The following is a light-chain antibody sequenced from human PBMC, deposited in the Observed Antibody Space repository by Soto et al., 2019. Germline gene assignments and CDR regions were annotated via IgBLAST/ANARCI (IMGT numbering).Light chain of an antibody. CDR1: QDIRTW. J-gene: IGKJ3*01. CDR2: VSS. V-gene: IGKV1-12*02. Sequence: DIQMTQSPSSVSASVGDRVTITCRASQDIRTWLAWYQQKPGKAPKLLIYVSSSLQSGVPSRFSGSGSGTDFNLTISSLQPEDFATYYCQQANSFPFTFGPGTKVDLK. CDR3: QQANSFPFT.